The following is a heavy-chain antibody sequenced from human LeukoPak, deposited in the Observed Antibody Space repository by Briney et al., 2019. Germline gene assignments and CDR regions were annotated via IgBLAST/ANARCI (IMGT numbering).Heavy chain of an antibody. V-gene: IGHV3-21*01. Sequence: GGSLRLSCAASGFTFSNAWMSWVRQAPGKGLEWVSSISSLSNYIYYADSVKGRFTISRDNAKNSLYLQMNSLRAEDTALYYCARGGENSGFDYWGQGTLVIVSS. CDR1: GFTFSNAW. CDR3: ARGGENSGFDY. D-gene: IGHD6-19*01. J-gene: IGHJ4*02. CDR2: ISSLSNYI.